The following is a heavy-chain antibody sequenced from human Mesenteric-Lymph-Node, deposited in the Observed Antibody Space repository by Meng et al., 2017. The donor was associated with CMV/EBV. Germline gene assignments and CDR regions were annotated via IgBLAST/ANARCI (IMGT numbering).Heavy chain of an antibody. CDR1: GFTFSNYW. J-gene: IGHJ4*02. V-gene: IGHV3-23*01. D-gene: IGHD6-19*01. CDR2: ISGSGAST. CDR3: AKIEAVAGNY. Sequence: GGSLRLSCAASGFTFSNYWMSWVRQAPGKGLEWVSAISGSGASTYYADSVKGRFTISRDNSKNTLYLQMSSLRAEDTAMYYCAKIEAVAGNYWGQGTLVTVSS.